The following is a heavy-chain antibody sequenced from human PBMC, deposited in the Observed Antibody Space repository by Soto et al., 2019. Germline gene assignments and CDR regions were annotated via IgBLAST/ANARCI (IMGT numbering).Heavy chain of an antibody. CDR2: IYYSGST. CDR3: ARGPYAFDI. CDR1: GGSISSYY. J-gene: IGHJ3*02. Sequence: QVQLQESGPGLVKPSETLSLTCTVSGGSISSYYWSWIRQPPGKGLEWIGYIYYSGSTNYNPSLKSRVTISVDTSKNQFSLKLSSVTAADTAVYYCARGPYAFDIWGKGTMVTVSS. V-gene: IGHV4-59*01.